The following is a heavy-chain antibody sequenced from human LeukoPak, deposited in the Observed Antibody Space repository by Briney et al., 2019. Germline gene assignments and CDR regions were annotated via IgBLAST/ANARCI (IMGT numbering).Heavy chain of an antibody. Sequence: SETLSLTCTVSGGSISSGGYYWSWIRQHPGKGLEWIGYIYYSGSTYYNPSLKSRVTISVDTSKNQFSLKLSSVTAADTAVYYCARALGPLTRVRRPLNWFDPWGQGTLVTVSS. D-gene: IGHD3-16*01. V-gene: IGHV4-31*03. CDR3: ARALGPLTRVRRPLNWFDP. CDR2: IYYSGST. J-gene: IGHJ5*02. CDR1: GGSISSGGYY.